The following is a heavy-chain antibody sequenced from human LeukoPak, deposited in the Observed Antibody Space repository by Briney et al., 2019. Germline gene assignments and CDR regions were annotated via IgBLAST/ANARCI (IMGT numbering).Heavy chain of an antibody. Sequence: PSGTLSLTCAVSGYSISSGYYWGWIRQPPGKGLEWIGSIYHSGSTYYNPSLKSRVTISVDTSKNQFSLKLSSVTAADTAVYYCARRVEMDIWGQGTMVTVSS. CDR2: IYHSGST. D-gene: IGHD5-24*01. J-gene: IGHJ3*02. CDR3: ARRVEMDI. V-gene: IGHV4-38-2*01. CDR1: GYSISSGYY.